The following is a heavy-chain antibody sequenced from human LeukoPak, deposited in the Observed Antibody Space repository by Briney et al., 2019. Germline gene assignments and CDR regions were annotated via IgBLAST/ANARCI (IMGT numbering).Heavy chain of an antibody. D-gene: IGHD3-22*01. CDR2: IYHSGDT. CDR3: ARDYYDSSGYYSS. J-gene: IGHJ4*02. Sequence: PSETLSLTCAVSGGSISSSNYWSWVRQPPGQGLEWIGEIYHSGDTNYNPSLKSRVTISVDTSKNQFSLKLSSVTAADTAVYYCARDYYDSSGYYSSWGQGTLVTVSS. CDR1: GGSISSSNY. V-gene: IGHV4-4*02.